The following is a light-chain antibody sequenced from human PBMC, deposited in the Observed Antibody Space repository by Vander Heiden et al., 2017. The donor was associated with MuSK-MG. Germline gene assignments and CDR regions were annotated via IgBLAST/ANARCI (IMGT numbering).Light chain of an antibody. Sequence: QAVLPPPVSVSRTPGQRITIPCSGSRSNIGSNHVYWYQQFPGTAPKGLIFGTDQRPSGVPDRFSGSKSGTSASLAISGLRPDDEADYYCAAWDDSLRGHVLFGGGTKVTVL. J-gene: IGLJ2*01. CDR3: AAWDDSLRGHVL. CDR2: GTD. CDR1: RSNIGSNH. V-gene: IGLV1-47*01.